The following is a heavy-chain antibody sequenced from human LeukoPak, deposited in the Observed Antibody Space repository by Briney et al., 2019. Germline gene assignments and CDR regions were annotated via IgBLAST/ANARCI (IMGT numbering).Heavy chain of an antibody. CDR3: ARGTGYPLIG. D-gene: IGHD3-9*01. J-gene: IGHJ4*02. CDR1: GASFSGYY. CDR2: INHSGST. Sequence: SETRSLTCSVYGASFSGYYWSWIRQPPGKGLEWIGEINHSGSTNYNPSLKSRVTISVDTSKNQFSLKLSSVTAADTAVYSCARGTGYPLIGWGQGTLVTVSS. V-gene: IGHV4-34*01.